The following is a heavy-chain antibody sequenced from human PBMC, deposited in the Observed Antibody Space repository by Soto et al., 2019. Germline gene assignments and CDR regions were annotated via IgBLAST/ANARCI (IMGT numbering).Heavy chain of an antibody. V-gene: IGHV6-1*01. Sequence: LSLTFALSGDSVSINSASWNWIRKSPSRGLEWLGRTYYRSKWYNDYAVSVKSRITINPDTSKNQFSLQLNSVTPEDTAVYYCARVVERKGGMDVWGQGTTVTVSS. CDR3: ARVVERKGGMDV. CDR1: GDSVSINSAS. D-gene: IGHD3-16*02. J-gene: IGHJ6*02. CDR2: TYYRSKWYN.